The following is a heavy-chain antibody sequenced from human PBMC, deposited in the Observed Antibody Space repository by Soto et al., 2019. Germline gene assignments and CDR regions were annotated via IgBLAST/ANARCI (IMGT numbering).Heavy chain of an antibody. V-gene: IGHV3-23*01. Sequence: PGGSLRLSCAASGFTFSTYAMSWVRQAPGKGLEWVSGISGSGGSTYYADSVKGRFTISRDNSNNTLYLQMNSLRAEDTAVYYCAAAIRNNYYYYMDVWGKGTTVTVSS. CDR3: AAAIRNNYYYYMDV. CDR2: ISGSGGST. CDR1: GFTFSTYA. D-gene: IGHD1-1*01. J-gene: IGHJ6*03.